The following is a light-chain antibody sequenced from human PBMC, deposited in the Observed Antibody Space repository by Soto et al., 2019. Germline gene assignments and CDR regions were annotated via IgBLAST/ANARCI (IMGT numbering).Light chain of an antibody. J-gene: IGKJ1*01. CDR2: TAS. CDR1: QGISTY. Sequence: DIQMTQSPSSLSASVGDRLTITCRASQGISTYLNWYQQKPGKAPKLLIYTASTLQSGVPSRFSGSGSETDFTLTISSLQPDDFATYYCRQYNSFPWTFGQGTKVDIK. CDR3: RQYNSFPWT. V-gene: IGKV1-39*01.